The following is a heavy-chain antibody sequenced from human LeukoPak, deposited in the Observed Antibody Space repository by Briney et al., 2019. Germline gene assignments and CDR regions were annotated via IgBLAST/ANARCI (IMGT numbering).Heavy chain of an antibody. V-gene: IGHV3-48*01. J-gene: IGHJ4*02. D-gene: IGHD2-21*02. CDR3: ARIPVVTAIPFDY. CDR1: GFTFSSYS. CDR2: ISSSSSTI. Sequence: GGSLRLSCAASGFTFSSYSMNWVRQAPGKGLEWVSYISSSSSTIYYADSVKGRFTISRDNAKNSLYLQMNSLRAEDTAVYYCARIPVVTAIPFDYWGQGTLVTVSS.